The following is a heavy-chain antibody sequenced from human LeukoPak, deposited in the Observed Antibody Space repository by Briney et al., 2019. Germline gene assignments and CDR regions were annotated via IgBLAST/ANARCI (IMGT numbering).Heavy chain of an antibody. CDR3: ARRAFTSSSFSYYYYVDV. CDR2: IYPADSDT. D-gene: IGHD6-6*01. J-gene: IGHJ6*03. V-gene: IGHV5-51*01. CDR1: GYSFTSYW. Sequence: GESLKISCQGSGYSFTSYWICWVRQMAGKGLEWMGIIYPADSDTRYNPSFQGQVTISADISIRTAYLQWSSLRASDTAVYYCARRAFTSSSFSYYYYVDVWGKGTTVTVSS.